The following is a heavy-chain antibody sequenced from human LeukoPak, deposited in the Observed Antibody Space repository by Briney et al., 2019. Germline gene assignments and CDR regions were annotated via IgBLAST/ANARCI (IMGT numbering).Heavy chain of an antibody. CDR2: IYYSGST. CDR1: GGSISSSSYY. D-gene: IGHD1-26*01. J-gene: IGHJ3*02. V-gene: IGHV4-39*01. CDR3: ARHKGGATPRAFDI. Sequence: SETLSLTCTVSGGSISSSSYYWGWIRQPPGKGLEWIGSIYYSGSTYYNPSLKSRVTISVDTSKNQFSLKLSSVTAADTAVYYCARHKGGATPRAFDIWGQGTMVTVSS.